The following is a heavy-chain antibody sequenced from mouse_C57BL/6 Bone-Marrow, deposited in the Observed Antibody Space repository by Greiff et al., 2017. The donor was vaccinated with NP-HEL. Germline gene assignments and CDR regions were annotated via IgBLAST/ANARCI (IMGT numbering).Heavy chain of an antibody. CDR2: ISYDGSN. Sequence: EVKLMESGPGLVKPSQSLSLTCSVTGYSITSGYYWNWIRQFPGNKLEWMGYISYDGSNNYNPSLKNRISITRDTSKNQFFLKLNSVTTEDTATYYCARIGYYYFDYWGQGTTLTVSS. CDR1: GYSITSGYY. J-gene: IGHJ2*01. D-gene: IGHD2-3*01. V-gene: IGHV3-6*01. CDR3: ARIGYYYFDY.